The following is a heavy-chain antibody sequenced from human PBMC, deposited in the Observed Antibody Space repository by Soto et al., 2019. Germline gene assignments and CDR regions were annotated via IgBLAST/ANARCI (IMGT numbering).Heavy chain of an antibody. D-gene: IGHD1-26*01. CDR1: GGSISSSNW. J-gene: IGHJ3*02. V-gene: IGHV4-4*02. CDR3: AGCRGSCKHRRHFDI. CDR2: IYHSGST. Sequence: SETLSLTCAVSGGSISSSNWWSWVRQPPGKGLEWIGEIYHSGSTNYNPSLKSRVTISVDKSKNQFSLKLSSVTAADTAVYYCAGCRGSCKHRRHFDIWGQGTTVTVSS.